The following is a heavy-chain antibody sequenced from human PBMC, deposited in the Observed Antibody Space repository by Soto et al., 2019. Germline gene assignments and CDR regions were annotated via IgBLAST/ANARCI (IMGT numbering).Heavy chain of an antibody. D-gene: IGHD6-13*01. J-gene: IGHJ4*02. CDR2: IYYSGST. Sequence: SETLALTCTVSGVSISSSIYYWVWIRQRPGKGLEWIGSIYYSGSTYYHPPLKSRVTISVDTSKNQFSLKLSSVTAADTAVYYCARLLPSSRYDYWGQGTLVTVS. V-gene: IGHV4-39*01. CDR3: ARLLPSSRYDY. CDR1: GVSISSSIYY.